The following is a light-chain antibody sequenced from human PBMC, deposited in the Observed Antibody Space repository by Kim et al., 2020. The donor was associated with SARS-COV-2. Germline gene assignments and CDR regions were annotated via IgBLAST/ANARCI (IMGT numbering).Light chain of an antibody. V-gene: IGLV2-8*01. Sequence: QSALTQPPSASGSPGQSVTISCTGTSSDVGGYNYVSWYQQHPGKAPKLMIYEVSKRPSVVPDRFSGSKSGNTASLTVSGLQAEDEADYYCSSYAGSNNPVFGGGTQLTVL. J-gene: IGLJ3*02. CDR3: SSYAGSNNPV. CDR2: EVS. CDR1: SSDVGGYNY.